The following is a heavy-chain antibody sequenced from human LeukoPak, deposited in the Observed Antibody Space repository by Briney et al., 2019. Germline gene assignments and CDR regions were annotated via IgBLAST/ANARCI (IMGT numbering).Heavy chain of an antibody. CDR3: AKGFYYCSDGCPQYYYYMDV. D-gene: IGHD2-15*01. V-gene: IGHV3-30*02. J-gene: IGHJ6*03. CDR2: IRYDGSDK. CDR1: GFTFSRHG. Sequence: GGSLRLSCAASGFTFSRHGRHWVRQAPGKGLEWVAFIRYDGSDKYYADSVKGRFTISRDNSENTLYLQMNSLRPEDTAVYYCAKGFYYCSDGCPQYYYYMDVWGKGTTVIVSS.